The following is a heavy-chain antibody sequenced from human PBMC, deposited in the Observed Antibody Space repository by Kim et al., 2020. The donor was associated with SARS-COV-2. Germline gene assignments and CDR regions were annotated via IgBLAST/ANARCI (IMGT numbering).Heavy chain of an antibody. CDR1: GGSISSYY. Sequence: SETLSLTCTVSGGSISSYYWSWIRQPPGKGLEWIGYIYYSGSTNYNPSLKSRVTISVDTSKNQFSLKLSSVTAADTAVYYCARDRRLHFDYWGQGTLVTVSS. J-gene: IGHJ4*02. CDR2: IYYSGST. CDR3: ARDRRLHFDY. D-gene: IGHD6-25*01. V-gene: IGHV4-59*13.